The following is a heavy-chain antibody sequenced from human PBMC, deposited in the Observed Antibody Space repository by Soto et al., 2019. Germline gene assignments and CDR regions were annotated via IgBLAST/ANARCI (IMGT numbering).Heavy chain of an antibody. CDR2: IYSGGST. CDR1: GGSISSYY. V-gene: IGHV3-53*01. Sequence: PSETLSLTCTVSGGSISSYYWSWIRQPPGKGLEWVSVIYSGGSTYYADSVKGRFTISRDNSKNTLYLQMNSLRAEDTAVYYCARDLRLRAYCSGGSRYSDYYYGMDVWGQGTTVTVSS. D-gene: IGHD2-15*01. CDR3: ARDLRLRAYCSGGSRYSDYYYGMDV. J-gene: IGHJ6*02.